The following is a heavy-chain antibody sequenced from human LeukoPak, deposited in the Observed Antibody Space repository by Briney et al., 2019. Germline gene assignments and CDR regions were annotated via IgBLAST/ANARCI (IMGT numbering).Heavy chain of an antibody. V-gene: IGHV1-2*02. CDR2: INPNSGGT. CDR3: ARDKATGTTGRFDP. CDR1: GYTFTGYY. Sequence: ASVKVSCKASGYTFTGYYMHWVRQAPGQGLEWMGWINPNSGGTNYAQKFQGRVTMTRDTSISTAYMELSRLRSDDTAVYYCARDKATGTTGRFDPWGQGTLVTVSS. D-gene: IGHD1-1*01. J-gene: IGHJ5*02.